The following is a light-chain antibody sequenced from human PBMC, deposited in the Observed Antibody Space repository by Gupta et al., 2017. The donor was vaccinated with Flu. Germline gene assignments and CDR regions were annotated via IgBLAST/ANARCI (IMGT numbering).Light chain of an antibody. V-gene: IGKV2-30*01. CDR2: KVS. CDR3: MQGTYWPRT. CDR1: QSLVYSDGNTY. J-gene: IGKJ1*01. Sequence: DVVRTQSQLSLPVTLGQPASISCRSSQSLVYSDGNTYLSWFQQRPGQSPRRLIYKVSNRDSGVPDRFSGSGSGTDFTLKISRVEAEDVGVYYCMQGTYWPRTFGQGTKVEIK.